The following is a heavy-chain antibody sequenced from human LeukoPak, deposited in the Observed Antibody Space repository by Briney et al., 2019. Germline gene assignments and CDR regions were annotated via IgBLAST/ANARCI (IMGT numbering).Heavy chain of an antibody. V-gene: IGHV4-39*01. CDR3: ARALQDIVVVPAAAFDY. CDR1: GGSISSSSYY. D-gene: IGHD2-2*01. Sequence: SETLSLTCTVSGGSISSSSYYWGWIRQPPGQGLEWIGSISYSGSTYYNPSLKSRVTISVDTSKNQFSLKLSSVTAADTAVYYCARALQDIVVVPAAAFDYWGQRTLVTVSS. J-gene: IGHJ4*02. CDR2: ISYSGST.